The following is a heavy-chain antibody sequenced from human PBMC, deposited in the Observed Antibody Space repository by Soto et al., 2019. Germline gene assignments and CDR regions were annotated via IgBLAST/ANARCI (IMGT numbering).Heavy chain of an antibody. V-gene: IGHV1-69*13. J-gene: IGHJ6*02. D-gene: IGHD2-21*02. CDR1: GGTFSNHA. CDR3: ARDDATYCGGDCYRYFYYGMDV. Sequence: SVKVSCKASGGTFSNHAISWVRQAPGQGLEWVGGIIPMFPTADYAQRSQGRVTITADDSTTTVYMELSGLRSEDTAMYYCARDDATYCGGDCYRYFYYGMDVWGQGTTVTVSS. CDR2: IIPMFPTA.